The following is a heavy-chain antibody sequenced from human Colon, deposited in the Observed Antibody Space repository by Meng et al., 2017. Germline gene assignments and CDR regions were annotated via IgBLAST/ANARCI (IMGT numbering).Heavy chain of an antibody. D-gene: IGHD6-13*01. CDR3: ARGAQQLVLWPSELHY. Sequence: SLKISCATSGFTFDDYAMHWVRQGPGKGLEWVSGINWNSSKIAYADSVRGRFTISRDNAKNSLSLEMNSLRPEDTALYLCARGAQQLVLWPSELHYWGQGNPV. V-gene: IGHV3-9*01. CDR1: GFTFDDYA. CDR2: INWNSSKI. J-gene: IGHJ4*02.